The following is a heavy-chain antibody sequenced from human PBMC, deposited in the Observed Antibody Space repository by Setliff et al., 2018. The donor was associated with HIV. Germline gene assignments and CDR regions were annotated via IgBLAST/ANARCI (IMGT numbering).Heavy chain of an antibody. J-gene: IGHJ4*02. V-gene: IGHV1-18*01. CDR3: ARGKTWLRFLDY. Sequence: ASVKVSCKASCYTFNNYGISWVRQAPGQGLEWMGWINTHSGYTNYAQNVRGRVTVTMDTSTSTAYMELRSLKSDDTAVYYCARGKTWLRFLDYWGQGTLVTVSS. D-gene: IGHD5-12*01. CDR1: CYTFNNYG. CDR2: INTHSGYT.